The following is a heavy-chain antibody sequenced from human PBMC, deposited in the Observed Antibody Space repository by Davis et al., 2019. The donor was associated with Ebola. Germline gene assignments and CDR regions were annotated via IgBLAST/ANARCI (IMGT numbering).Heavy chain of an antibody. CDR3: ARGPMIVVVRWYYYYGMDV. J-gene: IGHJ6*02. D-gene: IGHD3-22*01. V-gene: IGHV4-39*07. CDR2: IYYSGST. CDR1: GGSISSSSYY. Sequence: MPSETLSLTCTVSGGSISSSSYYWGWIRQPPGKGLEWLGSIYYSGSTYYNPSLKSRVTISVDTSKNQFSLKLSSVTAADTAVYYCARGPMIVVVRWYYYYGMDVWGQGTTVTVSS.